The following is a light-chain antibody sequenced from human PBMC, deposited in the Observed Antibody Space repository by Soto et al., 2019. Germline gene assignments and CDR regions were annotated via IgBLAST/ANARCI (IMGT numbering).Light chain of an antibody. CDR2: GAS. CDR1: QSVSSSY. Sequence: EIVLTQSPGTLSLSPGEKATLSCRASQSVSSSYLAGYQQKPGQAPRLLIYGASSRATGIPDRFSGSGSGTDFTLTISRLEPEDFAVYYCQQYSSSPPYTFGQGTKLESK. V-gene: IGKV3-20*01. CDR3: QQYSSSPPYT. J-gene: IGKJ2*01.